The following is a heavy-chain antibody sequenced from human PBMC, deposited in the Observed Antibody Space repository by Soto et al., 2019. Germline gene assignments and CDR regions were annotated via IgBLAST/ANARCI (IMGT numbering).Heavy chain of an antibody. V-gene: IGHV3-30*18. CDR2: ISSDGSNE. CDR1: GFTFSTYD. D-gene: IGHD6-25*01. Sequence: QVQLVESGGGVVQPGRSLRLSCAASGFTFSTYDMHWVRQAPGKGLEWVAVISSDGSNEYYADSVKGRFTISGDNSKNTLYVQMNSLRAEDTAVYYCAKDLGDSSADDGADYWGQGTLVTVSS. J-gene: IGHJ4*02. CDR3: AKDLGDSSADDGADY.